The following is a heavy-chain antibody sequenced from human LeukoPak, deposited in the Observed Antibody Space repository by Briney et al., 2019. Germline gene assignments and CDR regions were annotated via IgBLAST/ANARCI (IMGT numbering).Heavy chain of an antibody. CDR2: IYDSGST. D-gene: IGHD3-10*01. Sequence: SETLSLTCTVSGGSISSGGYYWTWIRQFPGKGLEWIGYIYDSGSTYYNPSLKSRATISVDTSKNQFSLKLSSVTAADTAVYYCARYYRYGSGYYFDYWGQGTLVTVSS. CDR3: ARYYRYGSGYYFDY. J-gene: IGHJ4*02. V-gene: IGHV4-31*03. CDR1: GGSISSGGYY.